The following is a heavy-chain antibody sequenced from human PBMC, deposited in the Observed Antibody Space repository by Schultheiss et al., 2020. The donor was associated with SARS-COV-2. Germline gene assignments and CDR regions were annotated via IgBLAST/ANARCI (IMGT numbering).Heavy chain of an antibody. J-gene: IGHJ6*02. D-gene: IGHD6-13*01. CDR2: ISGSGGST. CDR1: GFTFSSYA. V-gene: IGHV3-23*01. CDR3: AKQYSSSWGYYYGMDV. Sequence: GESLKISCAASGFTFSSYAMSWVRQAPGKGLEWVSAISGSGGSTYYADSVKGRFTISRDNSKNTLYLQMNSPRAEDTAVYYCAKQYSSSWGYYYGMDVWGQGTTVTVSS.